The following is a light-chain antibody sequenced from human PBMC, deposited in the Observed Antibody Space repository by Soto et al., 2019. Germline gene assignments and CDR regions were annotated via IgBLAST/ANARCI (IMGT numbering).Light chain of an antibody. Sequence: DIQMTQSPSTLSASIGDRVVITCRASESISSWLAWYQQKPGKAPKLLIYDVSSLESGVPSRFSGSESGTEFTLTISSLQPDDFATYYCHQYNSYPWAFGQRAKVDI. J-gene: IGKJ1*01. CDR3: HQYNSYPWA. CDR1: ESISSW. CDR2: DVS. V-gene: IGKV1-5*01.